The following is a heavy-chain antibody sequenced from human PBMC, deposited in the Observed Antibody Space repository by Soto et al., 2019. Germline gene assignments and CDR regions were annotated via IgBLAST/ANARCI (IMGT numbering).Heavy chain of an antibody. V-gene: IGHV1-46*01. CDR2: INPSGGST. D-gene: IGHD3-16*01. CDR1: GYSFSSYY. CDR3: ARDRAGRGGFYYYYGMYV. Sequence: QVQLVQSGAEVKKPGASVKVSCKTSGYSFSSYYMHWVGQAPGQGLEWMGIINPSGGSTSYAQNFQGRVTMTRDTSTSTVYMEVSSLRSEDTAVYYCARDRAGRGGFYYYYGMYVWGQGTTVTVSS. J-gene: IGHJ6*02.